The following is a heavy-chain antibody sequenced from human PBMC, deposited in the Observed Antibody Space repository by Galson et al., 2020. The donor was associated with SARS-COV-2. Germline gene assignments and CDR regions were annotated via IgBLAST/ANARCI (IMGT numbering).Heavy chain of an antibody. D-gene: IGHD6-13*01. CDR3: AADVSDAGNGEIDY. CDR2: IKSKTSGGTA. J-gene: IGHJ4*02. Sequence: GGSLRLSCAASGFSFTYSWMSWVRQAPGKGLEWIALIKSKTSGGTADYAAPVKGRFTISRDDSTNTVYLEMNSLKTEDTAFYYCAADVSDAGNGEIDYCAQGTLVSVSS. V-gene: IGHV3-15*01. CDR1: GFSFTYSW.